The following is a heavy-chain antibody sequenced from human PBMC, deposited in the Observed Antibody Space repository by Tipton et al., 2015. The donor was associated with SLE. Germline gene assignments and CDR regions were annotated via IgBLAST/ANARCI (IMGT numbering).Heavy chain of an antibody. CDR3: ARWAADSYMDV. CDR1: DYPIRSGFY. D-gene: IGHD6-13*01. CDR2: IYYSGTT. V-gene: IGHV4-38-2*02. Sequence: TLSLTCIVSDYPIRSGFYWAWIRQPPGKGLEWIGSIYYSGTTYYNQSLRSRVTISVDTSKEQFSLKLTSVTAADTAVYYCARWAADSYMDVWGKGTTVTVSS. J-gene: IGHJ6*03.